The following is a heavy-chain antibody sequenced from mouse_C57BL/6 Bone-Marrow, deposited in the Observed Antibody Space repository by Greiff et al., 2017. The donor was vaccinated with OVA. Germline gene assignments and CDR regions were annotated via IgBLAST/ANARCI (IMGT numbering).Heavy chain of an antibody. CDR3: ASGDYDWFAY. CDR1: GFTFTDSY. Sequence: EVQLVESGGGLVQPGGSLSLSCAASGFTFTDSYMSWVRQPPGKALEWLGFISNKANGYTTEYSASVKGRFTISRENSQSILYLQMNALRAEDSATYYCASGDYDWFAYWGQGTLVTVSA. J-gene: IGHJ3*01. V-gene: IGHV7-3*01. CDR2: ISNKANGYTT. D-gene: IGHD2-4*01.